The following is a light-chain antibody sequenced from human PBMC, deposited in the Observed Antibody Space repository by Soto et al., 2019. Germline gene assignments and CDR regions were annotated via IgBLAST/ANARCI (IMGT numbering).Light chain of an antibody. CDR2: CAS. CDR3: QQYESTPPT. V-gene: IGKV4-1*01. J-gene: IGKJ2*01. CDR1: QSVLYSSNNKNY. Sequence: DIVMTQSPDSLAVSLGERATINCKSSQSVLYSSNNKNYLAWYQQRPGQPPKLLIYCASTRESGVPDRFSGSGSGTDFTLTIPSLQAEEVAVYYCQQYESTPPTFGQGTKLEIK.